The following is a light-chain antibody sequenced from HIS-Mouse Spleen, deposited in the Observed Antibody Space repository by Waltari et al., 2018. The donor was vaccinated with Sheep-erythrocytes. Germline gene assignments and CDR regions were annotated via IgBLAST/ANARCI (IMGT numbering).Light chain of an antibody. V-gene: IGKV3-11*01. Sequence: EIVLTQSPATRPLSPGERATRTCRASQSVSSYLAWYQQKPGQAPRLLIYDASNRATGIPARFSGSGSGTDFTRTISSLEPEDVAGYYCQQRSNWYTFGQGTKLEIK. CDR3: QQRSNWYT. CDR1: QSVSSY. CDR2: DAS. J-gene: IGKJ2*01.